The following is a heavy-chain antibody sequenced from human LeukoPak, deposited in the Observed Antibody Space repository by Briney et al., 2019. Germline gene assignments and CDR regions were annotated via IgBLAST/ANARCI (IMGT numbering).Heavy chain of an antibody. D-gene: IGHD5-12*01. V-gene: IGHV1-69*05. CDR3: ARXXXXXSGRXXGASDI. J-gene: IGHJ3*02. CDR1: GGTFSSYA. CDR2: IIPIFGTA. Sequence: SVKVSCKASGGTFSSYAISWVRQAPGQGLEWMGRIIPIFGTANYAQKFQGRVTITTDESTSTAYMELSSLRSEDTAVYYCARXXXXXSGRXXGASDIWGQGTMVTVS.